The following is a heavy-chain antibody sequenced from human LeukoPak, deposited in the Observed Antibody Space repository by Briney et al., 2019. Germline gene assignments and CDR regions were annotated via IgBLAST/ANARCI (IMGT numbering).Heavy chain of an antibody. J-gene: IGHJ1*01. V-gene: IGHV4-34*01. CDR3: ARRSHYSGWYV. D-gene: IGHD6-19*01. Sequence: SETLSLTCAVYGGSFSGYWSWIRQPPGKGLEWIGEINHTGSTNYNPSLKSRVTISVVTSKNQFSLKLSSVTAADTAVYFCARRSHYSGWYVWGQGTLVTVSS. CDR2: INHTGST. CDR1: GGSFSGY.